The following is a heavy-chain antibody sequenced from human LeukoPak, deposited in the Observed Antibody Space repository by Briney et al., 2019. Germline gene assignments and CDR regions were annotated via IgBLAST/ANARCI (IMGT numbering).Heavy chain of an antibody. V-gene: IGHV4-59*01. CDR2: IYYSGGT. D-gene: IGHD3-3*01. J-gene: IGHJ3*02. CDR1: GGSISGYY. CDR3: ARFTIFGVEKTADGFDI. Sequence: SETLSFTCTVSGGSISGYYWTWVRQPPGKGLEWIGYIYYSGGTDYNPSLRSRISMSVDTSKNKFSLRLSSVTAAGTAVYYCARFTIFGVEKTADGFDIWGQGTPVTVSS.